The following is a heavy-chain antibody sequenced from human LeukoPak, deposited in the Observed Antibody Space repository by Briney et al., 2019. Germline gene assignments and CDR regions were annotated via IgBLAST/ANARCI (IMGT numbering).Heavy chain of an antibody. Sequence: GGSLRLSCAASGFTFSSYAMNWVRQAPGKGLEWVSYITTRGTMIYYADSVKGRFTVSRDNAKNTLYLQMNSLRVEDTAIYYCAKYAPPTTVVTRFFDSWGQGTLVTVSS. CDR1: GFTFSSYA. CDR3: AKYAPPTTVVTRFFDS. V-gene: IGHV3-48*01. D-gene: IGHD4-23*01. CDR2: ITTRGTMI. J-gene: IGHJ4*02.